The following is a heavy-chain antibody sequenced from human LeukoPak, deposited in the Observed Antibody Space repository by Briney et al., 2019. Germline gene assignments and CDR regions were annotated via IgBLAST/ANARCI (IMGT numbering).Heavy chain of an antibody. D-gene: IGHD3-10*01. V-gene: IGHV4-59*08. CDR3: ARGRLWFGEVYFDY. CDR2: IYYSGST. Sequence: PSETLSLTCTVSGGSISSCYWSWIRQPPGKGLEWIGYIYYSGSTNYNPSLKSRVTISVDTSKNQFSLKLSSVTAADTAVYYCARGRLWFGEVYFDYWGQGTLVTVSS. CDR1: GGSISSCY. J-gene: IGHJ4*02.